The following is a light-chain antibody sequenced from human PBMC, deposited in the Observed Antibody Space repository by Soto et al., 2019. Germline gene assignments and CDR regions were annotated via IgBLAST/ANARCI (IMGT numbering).Light chain of an antibody. J-gene: IGKJ2*01. V-gene: IGKV3-11*02. CDR1: QAVSIF. Sequence: EILLAQSPAPLSLSPGERATLSCKASQAVSIFLAWYQQNPGQAPRLLIHDASNRATGVPARFSGSGSGRDFTLTITSLEPEDFAVYYCQQRSTWLYTFGQGTKLEV. CDR3: QQRSTWLYT. CDR2: DAS.